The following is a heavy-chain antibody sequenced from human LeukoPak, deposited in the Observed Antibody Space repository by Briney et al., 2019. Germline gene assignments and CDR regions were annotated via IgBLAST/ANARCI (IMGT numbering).Heavy chain of an antibody. V-gene: IGHV3-23*01. CDR3: AKYRPIGTPNFDY. Sequence: GGSLRLSCAAAGFTFSSYAMTWVRQAPGKGLEWVSSITASGDYTFYADSVKGRFVISRDNSQNTLYLQMSSLRAEDTAVYYCAKYRPIGTPNFDYWGQGSLVTVSS. J-gene: IGHJ4*02. CDR1: GFTFSSYA. CDR2: ITASGDYT. D-gene: IGHD2-15*01.